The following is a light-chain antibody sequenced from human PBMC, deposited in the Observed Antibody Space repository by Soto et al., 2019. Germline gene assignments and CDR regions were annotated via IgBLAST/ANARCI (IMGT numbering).Light chain of an antibody. CDR1: SSDVGFYNY. J-gene: IGLJ1*01. CDR2: EVS. V-gene: IGLV2-14*01. CDR3: SSYTTSSTRV. Sequence: QSALTQPASVSGSPGQSIAISCTGSSSDVGFYNYVSWYQQHPGEVPKLIIFEVSNRPSGVSNRFSGSKSGNTASLTISGLQAEDEAAYDCSSYTTSSTRVFGTGTKLTVL.